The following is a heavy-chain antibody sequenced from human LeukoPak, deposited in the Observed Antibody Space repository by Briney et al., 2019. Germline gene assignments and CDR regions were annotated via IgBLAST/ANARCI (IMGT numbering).Heavy chain of an antibody. V-gene: IGHV3-74*01. CDR1: GFTFSSYW. D-gene: IGHD5-24*01. CDR3: AARRRDAYKYGAFDI. J-gene: IGHJ3*02. CDR2: INSDGSST. Sequence: GGSLRLSCAASGFTFSSYWMHWVRQAPGKGLVWVSRINSDGSSTSYADSVKGRFTISRDNSRNTLNLQMTGLRTEDTAVYYCAARRRDAYKYGAFDIWGQGTMVAVYS.